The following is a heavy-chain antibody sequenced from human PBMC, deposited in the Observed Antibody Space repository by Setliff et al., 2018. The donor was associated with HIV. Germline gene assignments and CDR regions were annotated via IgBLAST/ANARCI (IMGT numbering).Heavy chain of an antibody. J-gene: IGHJ4*02. CDR1: GGSFSGYY. V-gene: IGHV4-34*01. CDR3: ARGPKRVQWLVPYYFDY. D-gene: IGHD6-19*01. Sequence: SETLSLTCAVYGGSFSGYYWSWIRQPPGKGLEWIGEINHSGSTNYNPSLKSRVTISVDTSKNQFSLKLSSVTAADAAVYYCARGPKRVQWLVPYYFDYWGQGTLVTSPQ. CDR2: INHSGST.